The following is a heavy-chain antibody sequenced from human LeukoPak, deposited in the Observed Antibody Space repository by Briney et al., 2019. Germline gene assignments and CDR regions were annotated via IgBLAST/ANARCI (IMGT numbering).Heavy chain of an antibody. CDR2: INPNSGGT. J-gene: IGHJ5*02. Sequence: ASVTVSCTASGYTFTVYYMHWVRQAPGQGLEWMGRINPNSGGTNYAQKFQGRVTMTRDTSISTAYMELSRLRSDDTAVYYCARPRRTREFDPWGQGTLVSVSS. V-gene: IGHV1-2*06. CDR3: ARPRRTREFDP. D-gene: IGHD3-3*01. CDR1: GYTFTVYY.